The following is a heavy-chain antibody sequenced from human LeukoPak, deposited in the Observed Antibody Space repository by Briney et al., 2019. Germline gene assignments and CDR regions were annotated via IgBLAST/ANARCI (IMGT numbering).Heavy chain of an antibody. CDR3: ARASYSSGWYEGGTFDY. CDR2: INPSGGST. CDR1: GYTLTSYY. V-gene: IGHV1-46*01. Sequence: ASVKVSCKASGYTLTSYYMHWVRQAPGQGLEWMGIINPSGGSTSYAQKFQGRVTMTRDASTSTVYMELSSLRSEDTAVYYCARASYSSGWYEGGTFDYWGQGTLVTVSS. D-gene: IGHD6-19*01. J-gene: IGHJ4*02.